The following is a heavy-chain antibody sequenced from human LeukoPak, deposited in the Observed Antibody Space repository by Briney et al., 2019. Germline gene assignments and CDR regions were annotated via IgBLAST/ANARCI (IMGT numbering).Heavy chain of an antibody. CDR1: GYTFTSYG. D-gene: IGHD1-26*01. V-gene: IGHV1-18*01. J-gene: IGHJ6*02. CDR3: ARDQWVGFGNTANKPYYYGMDV. CDR2: ISAYNGNT. Sequence: ASVKVSCKASGYTFTSYGISWVRQAPGQGLEWMGWISAYNGNTNYAQKLQGRVTMTTDTSTSTAYMELRSLRSDDTAVYYCARDQWVGFGNTANKPYYYGMDVWGQGTTVTVSS.